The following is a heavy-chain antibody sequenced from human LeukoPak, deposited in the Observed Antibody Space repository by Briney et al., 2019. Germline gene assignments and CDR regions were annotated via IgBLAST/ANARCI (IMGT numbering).Heavy chain of an antibody. CDR2: ISGSGGST. J-gene: IGHJ3*02. V-gene: IGHV3-23*01. CDR3: AKFHYDFWSGYYISPDAFDI. Sequence: GGSPRLSCAASGLTFSSYAMSWVRQAPGKGLEWVSAISGSGGSTYYADSVKGRFTISRDNSKNTLYLQMNSLRAEDTAVYYCAKFHYDFWSGYYISPDAFDIWGQGTMVTVSS. CDR1: GLTFSSYA. D-gene: IGHD3-3*01.